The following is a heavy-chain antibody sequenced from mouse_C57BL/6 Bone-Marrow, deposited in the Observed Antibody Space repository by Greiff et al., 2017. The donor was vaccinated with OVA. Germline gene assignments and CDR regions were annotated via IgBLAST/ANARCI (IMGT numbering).Heavy chain of an antibody. V-gene: IGHV14-3*01. CDR3: ARGYCYYYALDY. CDR2: IDPGNGNT. J-gene: IGHJ4*01. Sequence: EVQLQQSVAELVRPGASVKLSCTASGFNIKNYYMHWVKQRPEKGLEWIGRIDPGNGNTKYAPKFQGKDTITADTSSKTAYLQLTSLTSEDTALYYCARGYCYYYALDYWGQGTSVTVSS. CDR1: GFNIKNYY. D-gene: IGHD2-12*01.